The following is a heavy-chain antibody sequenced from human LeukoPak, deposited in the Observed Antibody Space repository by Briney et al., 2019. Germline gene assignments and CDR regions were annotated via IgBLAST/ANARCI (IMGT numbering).Heavy chain of an antibody. CDR2: INHSGST. J-gene: IGHJ4*02. D-gene: IGHD3-9*01. CDR3: ARFPSRVLRYFDWLADFDY. CDR1: GGSFSGYY. Sequence: SETLSLTCAVYGGSFSGYYWSWIRQPPGKGLEWIGEINHSGSTNYNPSLKSRVTISVDTSKNQFSLKLSSVTAADTAVYYCARFPSRVLRYFDWLADFDYWGQGTLVTVSS. V-gene: IGHV4-34*01.